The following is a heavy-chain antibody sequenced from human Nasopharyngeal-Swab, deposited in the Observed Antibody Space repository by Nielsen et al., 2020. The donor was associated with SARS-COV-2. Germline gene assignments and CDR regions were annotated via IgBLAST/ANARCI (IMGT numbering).Heavy chain of an antibody. V-gene: IGHV4-59*13. J-gene: IGHJ6*03. Sequence: PGKGLEWIGYIYYGGSTNYNPSLKSRVNISVDRSKTQFYLKLNSVTAADTAVYFCARDPGTLYYYYYMDVWGKGTTVTVSS. CDR3: ARDPGTLYYYYYMDV. CDR2: IYYGGST.